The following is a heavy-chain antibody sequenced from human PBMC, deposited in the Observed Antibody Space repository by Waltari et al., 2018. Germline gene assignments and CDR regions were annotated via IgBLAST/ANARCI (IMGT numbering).Heavy chain of an antibody. Sequence: QVQLQESGPGLVKPSETLSLTCTVSGYSISSGYYWGWIRQPPGKGLEWIGSIYHSGSTNNNPTPKSRVTISVDTSKNQFSLKRSSVTAADTAVYYCARVVPEYYFDYWGQGTLVTVSS. CDR2: IYHSGST. V-gene: IGHV4-38-2*02. CDR1: GYSISSGYY. J-gene: IGHJ4*02. CDR3: ARVVPEYYFDY. D-gene: IGHD2-2*01.